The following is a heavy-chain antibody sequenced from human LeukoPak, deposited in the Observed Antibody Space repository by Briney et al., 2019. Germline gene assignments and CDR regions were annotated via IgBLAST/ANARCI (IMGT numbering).Heavy chain of an antibody. CDR3: AKERGNNGGNTNGYFDY. Sequence: GGSLRLSCAASGFTFSNYAMSWVRQAPGKGVEWLSVISGSGGTTYSADSVKGRFTISRDNSKNTLYLQMNSLRAEDTAAYYCAKERGNNGGNTNGYFDYWGQGTLVTVSS. V-gene: IGHV3-23*01. J-gene: IGHJ4*02. CDR2: ISGSGGTT. D-gene: IGHD4-23*01. CDR1: GFTFSNYA.